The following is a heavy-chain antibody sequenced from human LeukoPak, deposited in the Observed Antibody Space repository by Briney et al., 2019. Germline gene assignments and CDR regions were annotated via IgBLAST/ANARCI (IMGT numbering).Heavy chain of an antibody. CDR1: GFTFTSYA. Sequence: PAGSLRLSCAASGFTFTSYAMGWVRQAPGKGLEWVSGISGSGANTYYADSVKGRFTISRDNFKKTLHLQMNSLRAEDTAIYYCAKGGPYYHGSGSYEGFDYWGQGTLVTVSS. D-gene: IGHD3-10*01. CDR3: AKGGPYYHGSGSYEGFDY. V-gene: IGHV3-23*01. CDR2: ISGSGANT. J-gene: IGHJ4*02.